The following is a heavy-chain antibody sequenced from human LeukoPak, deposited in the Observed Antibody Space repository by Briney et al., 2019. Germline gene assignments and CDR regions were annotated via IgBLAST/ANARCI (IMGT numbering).Heavy chain of an antibody. CDR3: AGPLTIDPLDI. V-gene: IGHV3-48*04. D-gene: IGHD3-10*01. CDR2: ISGSGGVM. Sequence: GGSLRLSCVGSGFSFGGYSMNWVRQAPGKGLEWISYISGSGGVMYYADSVKGRFTISRDNAKNSMYLQMNSLGAEDTAVYHCAGPLTIDPLDIWGLGTMVIVSS. CDR1: GFSFGGYS. J-gene: IGHJ3*02.